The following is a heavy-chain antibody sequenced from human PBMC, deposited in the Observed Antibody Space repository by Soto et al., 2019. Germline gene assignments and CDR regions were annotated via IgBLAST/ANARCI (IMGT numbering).Heavy chain of an antibody. Sequence: QVQLVQSGAEVKKPGASVKVSCKASGYTFTIYGISWVRQAPGQGLEWMGWISGYNGNTDYAQNLQDRVTLTTAASTSSVYMELRSLRSDATAVYYCARVDYYDSSGDYGYWGQGTLITVSS. CDR2: ISGYNGNT. CDR3: ARVDYYDSSGDYGY. D-gene: IGHD3-22*01. V-gene: IGHV1-18*04. CDR1: GYTFTIYG. J-gene: IGHJ4*02.